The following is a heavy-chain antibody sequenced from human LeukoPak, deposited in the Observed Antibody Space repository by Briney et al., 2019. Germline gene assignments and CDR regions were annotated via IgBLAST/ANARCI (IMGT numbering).Heavy chain of an antibody. D-gene: IGHD4-23*01. CDR3: ASNHGGNSGLGYYYYGMDV. V-gene: IGHV3-66*01. J-gene: IGHJ6*02. CDR2: IYSGGST. CDR1: GFTVSSNY. Sequence: GGSLRLSCAASGFTVSSNYMSWVRQAPGKGLEWVSVIYSGGSTYYADSVKGRFTISRGNSKNTLYLQMNSLRAEDTAVYYCASNHGGNSGLGYYYYGMDVWGQGTTVTVSS.